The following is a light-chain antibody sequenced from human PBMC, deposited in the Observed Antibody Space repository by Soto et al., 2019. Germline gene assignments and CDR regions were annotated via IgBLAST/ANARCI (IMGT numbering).Light chain of an antibody. J-gene: IGKJ1*01. V-gene: IGKV1-39*01. CDR2: TAS. CDR1: QSISSY. Sequence: DIQMTQSPSSLSASVGDRVTITCRASQSISSYLNWYQQKPGKAPKLLIYTASNLQSGVPSRFSGSGSCTDYTLTISSLQPEDFATDYCQQSSSTPRSTFGQGTKVEIK. CDR3: QQSSSTPRST.